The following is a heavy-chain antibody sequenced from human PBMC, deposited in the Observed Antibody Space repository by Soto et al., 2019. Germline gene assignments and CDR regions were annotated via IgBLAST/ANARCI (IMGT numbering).Heavy chain of an antibody. Sequence: QVQLVESGGGVVQPGRSLRLSCAASGFVFSSYAMHWVRQAPGKGLEWVAVISYDGSNTYYADSVRGRFTISRDNSKNTLYLQMNSLRDEDTAVYYCVKGSEEKSYWGQGTLVTVFS. V-gene: IGHV3-30*18. CDR3: VKGSEEKSY. CDR2: ISYDGSNT. CDR1: GFVFSSYA. J-gene: IGHJ4*02.